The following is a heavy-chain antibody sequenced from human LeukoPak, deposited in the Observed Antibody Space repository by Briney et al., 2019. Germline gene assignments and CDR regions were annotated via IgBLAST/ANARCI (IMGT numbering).Heavy chain of an antibody. Sequence: PSETLSLTCTVSGGFIRISSDYWGWIRQPPGKGLEWIGSIYYSGNTYYNPTLKSRVTISVDTSKNQFSLKLSSVNAADTAVYYCARGRLAVSEDSWGQGTLVTVSA. CDR3: ARGRLAVSEDS. J-gene: IGHJ4*02. V-gene: IGHV4-39*07. CDR2: IYYSGNT. CDR1: GGFIRISSDY. D-gene: IGHD6-19*01.